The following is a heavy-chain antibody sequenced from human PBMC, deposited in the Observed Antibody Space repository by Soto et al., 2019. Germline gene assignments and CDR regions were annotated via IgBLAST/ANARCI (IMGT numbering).Heavy chain of an antibody. J-gene: IGHJ6*02. CDR3: ARWAPAANYYYYGMDV. CDR2: ISSSSSYI. CDR1: GFTFSSYS. V-gene: IGHV3-21*01. D-gene: IGHD2-2*01. Sequence: VGSLRLSCAASGFTFSSYSMNWVRQAPGKGLEWVSSISSSSSYIYYADSVKGRFTISRDNAKNSLYLQMNSLRAEDTAVYYCARWAPAANYYYYGMDVCGQRTTVTVSS.